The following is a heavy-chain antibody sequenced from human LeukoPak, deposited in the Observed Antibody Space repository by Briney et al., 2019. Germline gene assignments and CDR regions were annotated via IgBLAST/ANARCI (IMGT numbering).Heavy chain of an antibody. V-gene: IGHV3-74*03. CDR1: GFTLKNYW. CDR2: SKYVGSTA. Sequence: GESLRLSCETSGFTLKNYWMSWLRRAPGKGLEWVSRSKYVGSTAMYAEPVKGRFTISRDNARGTLYLQMNSLRVDDTAVYYCAKSDWFDPCGRGILVTVSS. J-gene: IGHJ5*02. CDR3: AKSDWFDP.